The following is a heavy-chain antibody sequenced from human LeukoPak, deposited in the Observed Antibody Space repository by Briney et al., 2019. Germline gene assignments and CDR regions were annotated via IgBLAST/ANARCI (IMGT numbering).Heavy chain of an antibody. CDR3: ARWIVSGFDY. V-gene: IGHV4-39*01. D-gene: IGHD3-16*02. CDR1: GGSISSSSYY. J-gene: IGHJ4*02. CDR2: IYYSGST. Sequence: SETLSLTCTVSGGSISSSSYYWGWIRQPPGKGLEWIGCIYYSGSTYYNPSLKSRVTISVDTSKNQFSLKLSSVTAADTAVYYCARWIVSGFDYWGQGTLVTVSS.